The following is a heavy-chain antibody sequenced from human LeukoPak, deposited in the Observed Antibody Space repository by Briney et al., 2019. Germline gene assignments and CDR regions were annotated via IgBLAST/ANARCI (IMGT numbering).Heavy chain of an antibody. J-gene: IGHJ4*02. CDR3: ARDLEFATRDY. CDR2: INHSGST. Sequence: SETLSLTCTVSGGSISSSSYYWGWIRQPPGKGLEWIGEINHSGSTNYNPSLKSRVTISVDTSKNQFSLKLSSVTAADTAVYYCARDLEFATRDYWGQGTLVTVSS. V-gene: IGHV4-39*07. CDR1: GGSISSSSYY. D-gene: IGHD1-1*01.